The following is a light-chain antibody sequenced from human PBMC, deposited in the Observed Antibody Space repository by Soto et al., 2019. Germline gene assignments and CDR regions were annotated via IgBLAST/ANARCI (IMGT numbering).Light chain of an antibody. CDR3: QQYNNWPPLT. CDR1: QSVSSN. V-gene: IGKV3-15*01. J-gene: IGKJ4*01. CDR2: GAS. Sequence: EIVMTQSPATLSVALGERATLSCRASQSVSSNLAWYQQKPGQAPRLLIYGASTRATGIPARFSGSGSGTEFTLTISNLQSEDFAVYYCQQYNNWPPLTFGGGTKVEIK.